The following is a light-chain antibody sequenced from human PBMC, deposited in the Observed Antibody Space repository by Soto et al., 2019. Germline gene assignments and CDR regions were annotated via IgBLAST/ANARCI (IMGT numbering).Light chain of an antibody. V-gene: IGKV1-39*01. J-gene: IGKJ4*01. CDR3: QQRANWPLT. CDR2: AAS. CDR1: QNISNY. Sequence: DMQMTQSPSSLSASVGDRVSITCRSSQNISNYLHWYQQRPGKAPKLLIYAASNLRSGVPSRFSGSGSGTDFTLTISSLQSEDFATYYCQQRANWPLTFGGGTKVEIK.